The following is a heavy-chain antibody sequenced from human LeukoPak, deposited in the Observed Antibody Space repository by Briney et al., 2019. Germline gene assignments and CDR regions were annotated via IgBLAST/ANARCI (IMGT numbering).Heavy chain of an antibody. CDR3: ARDPLAGWFYYGMDV. V-gene: IGHV4-34*01. CDR1: GGSFSGYY. Sequence: PSETLSLTCAVYGGSFSGYYWSWIRQPPGKGLEWIGEINHSGSTNYNPSLKSRVTISVDTSKNQFSLNLISVTASDTAVYYCARDPLAGWFYYGMDVGGKGTRVTVSS. J-gene: IGHJ6*04. CDR2: INHSGST. D-gene: IGHD3-10*01.